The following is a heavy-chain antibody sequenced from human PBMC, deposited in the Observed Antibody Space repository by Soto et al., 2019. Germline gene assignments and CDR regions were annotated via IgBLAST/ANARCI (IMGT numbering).Heavy chain of an antibody. V-gene: IGHV1-18*01. CDR1: GYAFTTYG. CDR2: ISAHNGNT. D-gene: IGHD1-1*01. Sequence: QVHLVQSGAEVKKPGASVKVSCKGAGYAFTTYGITWVRQAPGQGLEWMGWISAHNGNTNYAQKLQGRVTVTRDTSTSKAYMELRSLRSDDTAVYYCTRGRYGDYWGQGALVTVSS. CDR3: TRGRYGDY. J-gene: IGHJ4*02.